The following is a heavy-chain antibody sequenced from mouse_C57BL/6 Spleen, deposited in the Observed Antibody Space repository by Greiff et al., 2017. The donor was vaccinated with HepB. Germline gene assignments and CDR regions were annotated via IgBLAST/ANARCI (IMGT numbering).Heavy chain of an antibody. CDR2: ISYDGSN. Sequence: EVQRVESGPGLVKPSQSLSLTCSVTGYSITSGYYWNWIRQFPGNKLEWMGYISYDGSNNYNPSLKNRISITRDTSKNQFFLKLNSVTTEDTATYYCARGGLRRDLAMDYWGQGTSVTVSS. CDR1: GYSITSGYY. V-gene: IGHV3-6*01. CDR3: ARGGLRRDLAMDY. J-gene: IGHJ4*01. D-gene: IGHD2-2*01.